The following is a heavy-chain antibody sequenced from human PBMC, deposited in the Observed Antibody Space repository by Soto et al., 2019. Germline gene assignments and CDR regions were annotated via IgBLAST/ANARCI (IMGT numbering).Heavy chain of an antibody. D-gene: IGHD1-26*01. CDR1: GFTFSGYG. V-gene: IGHV3-30*18. CDR3: AKEDPSGRYSLDY. J-gene: IGHJ4*02. Sequence: GGPLSLSCEASGFTFSGYGRHRVRQDTGKGLEWVAVISYYGTNEYYEDSVKGRFTISRDNSKNTLYLQMNSLRIEDTAVYFCAKEDPSGRYSLDYWGQGSQVTVSS. CDR2: ISYYGTNE.